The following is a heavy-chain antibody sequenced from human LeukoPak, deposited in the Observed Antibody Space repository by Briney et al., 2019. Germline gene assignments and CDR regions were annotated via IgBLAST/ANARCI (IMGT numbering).Heavy chain of an antibody. CDR3: ARNPRGVEGYYYYYYYMDV. V-gene: IGHV4-59*01. CDR2: IYYSGST. Sequence: SETLSLTCTVSGGSISSYYWSWIRQPPGKGLEWIGYIYYSGSTNYNPSLKSRVTISVDTSKNQFSLKLSSVTAADTAVYYCARNPRGVEGYYYYYYYMDVWGKGTTVTVSS. D-gene: IGHD3-10*01. CDR1: GGSISSYY. J-gene: IGHJ6*03.